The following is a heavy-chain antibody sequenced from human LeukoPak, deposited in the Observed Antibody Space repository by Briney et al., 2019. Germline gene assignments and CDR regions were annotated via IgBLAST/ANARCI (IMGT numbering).Heavy chain of an antibody. CDR2: IRYDGSNK. J-gene: IGHJ4*02. Sequence: GGSLRLSCAASGFTFSSYGMHWVRQAPGKGLEWVAFIRYDGSNKYYADSVKGRFTISRDNSKNTLYLQMNSLRAEDTAVYYCARGEDPAPPPYSSSWRPLNIDYWGQGTLVTVSS. CDR1: GFTFSSYG. D-gene: IGHD6-13*01. CDR3: ARGEDPAPPPYSSSWRPLNIDY. V-gene: IGHV3-30*02.